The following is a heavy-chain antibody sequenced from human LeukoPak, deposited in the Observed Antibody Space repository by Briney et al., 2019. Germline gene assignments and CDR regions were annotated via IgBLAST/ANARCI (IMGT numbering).Heavy chain of an antibody. D-gene: IGHD2-2*01. CDR3: ARGGDIVVVPAAINWFDP. CDR2: IHHSGSI. Sequence: PSETLSLTCTVSGYSISSGSYWGWIRQPPGKGLEWIGSIHHSGSIYNNPSLKSRVTISVDKSKNQFSLKLSSVTAADTAVYYCARGGDIVVVPAAINWFDPWGQGTLVTVSS. CDR1: GYSISSGSY. V-gene: IGHV4-38-2*02. J-gene: IGHJ5*02.